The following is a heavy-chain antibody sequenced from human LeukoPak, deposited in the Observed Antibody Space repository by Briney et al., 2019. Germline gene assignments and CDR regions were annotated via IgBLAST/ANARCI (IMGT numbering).Heavy chain of an antibody. Sequence: PGGSLRLSCAASGFTFSSYAMNWVRQAPGKGLEWVSAISGSGGSTYYADSVKGRFTISRDNSKNTLYLQMISLRAEDTAVYYCAKDSHSYYGPNWFDPWGQGTLVTVSS. CDR1: GFTFSSYA. CDR2: ISGSGGST. V-gene: IGHV3-23*01. D-gene: IGHD3-10*01. J-gene: IGHJ5*02. CDR3: AKDSHSYYGPNWFDP.